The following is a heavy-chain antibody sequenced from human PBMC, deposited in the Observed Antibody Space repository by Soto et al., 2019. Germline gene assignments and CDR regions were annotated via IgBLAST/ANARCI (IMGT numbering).Heavy chain of an antibody. J-gene: IGHJ5*02. D-gene: IGHD1-1*01. CDR2: IYYSGST. CDR1: GGSISSYY. Sequence: SETLSLTCTVSGGSISSYYWSWIRQPPGKGLEWIGYIYYSGSTNYNPSLKSRVTISVDTSKNQFSLKLSSVTAADTAVYYCARGSRGDWTNQLWIDPWGQGTLVTVS. V-gene: IGHV4-59*01. CDR3: ARGSRGDWTNQLWIDP.